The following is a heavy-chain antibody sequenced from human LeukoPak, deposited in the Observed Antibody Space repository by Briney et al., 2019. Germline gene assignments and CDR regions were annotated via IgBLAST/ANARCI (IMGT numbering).Heavy chain of an antibody. CDR1: GFTFSSYA. J-gene: IGHJ4*02. V-gene: IGHV3-23*01. D-gene: IGHD2-21*02. CDR3: AKPYCGGDCYKVSDY. CDR2: ISGSGGST. Sequence: GGSLRLTCAASGFTFSSYAMSWVRQAPGKGLEWVSAISGSGGSTYYADSVKGRFTISRDNSKNTLYLQMNSLRAEDTAVYYCAKPYCGGDCYKVSDYWGQGTLVTVSS.